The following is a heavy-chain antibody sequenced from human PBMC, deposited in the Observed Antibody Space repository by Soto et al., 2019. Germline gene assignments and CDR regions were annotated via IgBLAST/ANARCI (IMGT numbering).Heavy chain of an antibody. J-gene: IGHJ4*02. V-gene: IGHV4-59*02. Sequence: PSETLSLTCTVSGDSVSSSYTYWIWQPPGKGLEWMGYIYYSGNSNYNPSLKSRVTMSVDTTKNQVSLKLSSATAADTAIYYCARAPYASGPTYVASWGQGALVTVSS. CDR1: GDSVSSSY. CDR3: ARAPYASGPTYVAS. CDR2: IYYSGNS. D-gene: IGHD3-10*01.